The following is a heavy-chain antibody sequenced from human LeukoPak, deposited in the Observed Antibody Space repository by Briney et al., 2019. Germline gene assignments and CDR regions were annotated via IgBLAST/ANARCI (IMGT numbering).Heavy chain of an antibody. D-gene: IGHD1-26*01. V-gene: IGHV1-18*01. J-gene: IGHJ3*02. CDR3: ARDQGVGATYAFDI. CDR1: RYTFTSYD. Sequence: ASVKVSCKASRYTFTSYDFSWVRQAPGQGLEWMGWISPYNGNTHYAQKLQGRVTMTTDTSTSTAYMEVTSLRSDDTAVYYCARDQGVGATYAFDIWGQGTMVTVFS. CDR2: ISPYNGNT.